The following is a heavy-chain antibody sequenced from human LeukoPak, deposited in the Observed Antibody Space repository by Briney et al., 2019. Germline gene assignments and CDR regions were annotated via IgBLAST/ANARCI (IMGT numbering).Heavy chain of an antibody. J-gene: IGHJ3*02. CDR1: GFTFSSYA. CDR3: ARDIGIYPHVAFDI. V-gene: IGHV4-39*07. D-gene: IGHD1-26*01. Sequence: GSLRLSCAASGFTFSSYAMSWVRQAPGKGLEWIGNIYYSGSTYYNPSLKSRVTISVDTSMTQFSLRLTSVTAADTAVYFCARDIGIYPHVAFDIWGQGTMVTVSS. CDR2: IYYSGST.